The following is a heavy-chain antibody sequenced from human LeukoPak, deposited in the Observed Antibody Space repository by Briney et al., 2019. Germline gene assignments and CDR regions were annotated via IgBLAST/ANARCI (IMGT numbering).Heavy chain of an antibody. J-gene: IGHJ4*02. CDR1: GFTFSSCA. V-gene: IGHV3-21*01. CDR2: ISSGSSAI. Sequence: GGSLRLSCAASGFTFSSCAMNWVRQAPGTGLEWVSIISSGSSAIFSADALKGRFTISRDDAKNLLYLDMNSLRAEDTAVYYCARGHTAVTRHFDFWGQGTLVTVSS. CDR3: ARGHTAVTRHFDF. D-gene: IGHD4-17*01.